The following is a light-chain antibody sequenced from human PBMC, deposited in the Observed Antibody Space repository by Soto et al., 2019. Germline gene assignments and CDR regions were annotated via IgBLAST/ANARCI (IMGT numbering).Light chain of an antibody. CDR1: NGDVGGSNF. V-gene: IGLV2-14*03. Sequence: QSVLTQPASVSDSPGQSITISCTGTNGDVGGSNFVSWYQQHPGKPPKLIIYDVANRPSGVSNRFSGSKSGSTASLIISRLQTEDEADYYCVSYTSSTTYVFGTGTKVTVL. J-gene: IGLJ1*01. CDR2: DVA. CDR3: VSYTSSTTYV.